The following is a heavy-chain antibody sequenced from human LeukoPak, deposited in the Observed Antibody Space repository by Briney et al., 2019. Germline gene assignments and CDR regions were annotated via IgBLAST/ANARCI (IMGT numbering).Heavy chain of an antibody. CDR3: ARSAYYYDSSGYYLAY. CDR2: IIPSGGST. D-gene: IGHD3-22*01. J-gene: IGHJ4*02. Sequence: ASVKVSCKASGGTFSSYAISWVRQAPGQGLEWMGIIIPSGGSTSYAQKFQGRVTMTRDTSTSTVYMELSSLRSEDTAVYYCARSAYYYDSSGYYLAYWGQGTLVTVSS. V-gene: IGHV1-46*01. CDR1: GGTFSSYA.